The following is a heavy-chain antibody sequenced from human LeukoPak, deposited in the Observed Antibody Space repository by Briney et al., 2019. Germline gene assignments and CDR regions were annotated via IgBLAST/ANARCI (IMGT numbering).Heavy chain of an antibody. CDR2: IIPGGGTT. CDR1: GYTFTTYY. V-gene: IGHV1-46*01. J-gene: IGHJ2*01. Sequence: ASVKVSCKASGYTFTTYYIHWVRQAPRQGLEWMGKIIPGGGTTDNAQKFQGRVTMTRDMSTGTVYMELSSLRSEDTAVYYCARTYDSSGYFAGLDLWGRGTLVTVSS. D-gene: IGHD3-22*01. CDR3: ARTYDSSGYFAGLDL.